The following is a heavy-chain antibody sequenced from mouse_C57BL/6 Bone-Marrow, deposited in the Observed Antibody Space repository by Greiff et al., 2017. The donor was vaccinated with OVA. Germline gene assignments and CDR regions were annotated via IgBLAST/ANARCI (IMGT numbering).Heavy chain of an antibody. D-gene: IGHD1-1*01. V-gene: IGHV1-85*01. Sequence: QVQLQQSGPELVKPGASVKLSCKASGYTFTSYDINWVKQRPGQGLEWIGWIYPRDGSTKYNEKFKGKATLTVDTSSSTAYMELHSLTSEDSAVYFCARGDTTVVANWYFDVWGTGTTVTVSS. CDR1: GYTFTSYD. J-gene: IGHJ1*03. CDR2: IYPRDGST. CDR3: ARGDTTVVANWYFDV.